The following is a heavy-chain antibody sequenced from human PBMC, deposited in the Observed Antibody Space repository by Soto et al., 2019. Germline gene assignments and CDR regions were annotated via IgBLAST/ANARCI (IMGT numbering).Heavy chain of an antibody. CDR1: GGTFSSYT. V-gene: IGHV1-69*02. D-gene: IGHD6-6*01. J-gene: IGHJ3*02. CDR2: IIPILGIA. CDR3: ARVYSSSPGDAFDI. Sequence: SVKVSCKASGGTFSSYTISWVRQAPGQGLEWMGRIIPILGIANYAQKFQGRVTITADKSTSTAYMELSSLRSEDTAVYYCARVYSSSPGDAFDIWGQGTMVTVSS.